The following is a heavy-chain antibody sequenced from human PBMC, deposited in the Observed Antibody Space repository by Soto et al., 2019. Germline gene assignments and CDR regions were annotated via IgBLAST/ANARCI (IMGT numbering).Heavy chain of an antibody. J-gene: IGHJ4*02. Sequence: EVHLVESGGGSVQPGGSQKLSCAGSGFAFSSYWIHWVRQVPGKGLVWVSRINGDGSTTSYADSVRGRFTISRDNAKDTLYLQMNSLRAEDTALYYCARVGQGRYYFDYWGQGTLVTVSS. CDR1: GFAFSSYW. V-gene: IGHV3-74*01. CDR2: INGDGSTT. CDR3: ARVGQGRYYFDY.